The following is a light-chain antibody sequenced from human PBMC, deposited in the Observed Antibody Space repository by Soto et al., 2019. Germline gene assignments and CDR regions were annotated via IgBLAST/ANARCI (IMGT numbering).Light chain of an antibody. J-gene: IGLJ3*02. CDR1: SSNIGGNT. CDR3: AVWDDSLNGWV. V-gene: IGLV1-44*01. Sequence: QSALTQPPSASGSPGQMVTISCSGSSSNIGGNTVNWYQQLPGTAPRLLIYSNNQRSSGVPDRFSGSKSGTSASLAISGLQSEDEADYYCAVWDDSLNGWVFGGGTKLTVL. CDR2: SNN.